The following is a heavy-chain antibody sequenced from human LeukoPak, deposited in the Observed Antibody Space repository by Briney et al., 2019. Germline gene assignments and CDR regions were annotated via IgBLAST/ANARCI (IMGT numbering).Heavy chain of an antibody. CDR1: GYTLTELS. D-gene: IGHD3-10*01. V-gene: IGHV1-24*01. J-gene: IGHJ4*02. Sequence: ASVKVSCKVSGYTLTELSMHWVRQAPGKGLEWMGGFDPEDGETIYAQKFQGRVTMTEDTSTDTACMELSSLRSEDTAVYYCATVYYYGSGSYYNPLDYWGQGTLVTVSS. CDR3: ATVYYYGSGSYYNPLDY. CDR2: FDPEDGET.